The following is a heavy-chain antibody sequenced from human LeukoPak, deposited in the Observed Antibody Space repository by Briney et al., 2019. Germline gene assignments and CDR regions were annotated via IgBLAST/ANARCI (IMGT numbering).Heavy chain of an antibody. Sequence: GASVKVSCKASGYTFTGYYMHWVRQAPGQGLEWMGWINPNSGGTNYAQKFQGRVTMTRDTSISTAYMELSRLRSDDTAVYYCARDLYSGYQNPNYGYWGQGTLVTVSS. CDR1: GYTFTGYY. J-gene: IGHJ4*02. D-gene: IGHD5-12*01. CDR3: ARDLYSGYQNPNYGY. CDR2: INPNSGGT. V-gene: IGHV1-2*02.